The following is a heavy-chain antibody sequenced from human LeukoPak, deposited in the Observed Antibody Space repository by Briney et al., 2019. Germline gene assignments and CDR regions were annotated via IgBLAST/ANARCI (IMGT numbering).Heavy chain of an antibody. CDR2: MFVGGST. Sequence: GGSLRLSCAGSGFTVSSDYMSWVRQAPGKGLEWVSIMFVGGSTYYADSVKGRFTISRDASKNTLCLQMNGLRPEATAVYFCARDRTSYFNFGYWGQGTLVTVSS. D-gene: IGHD3-10*01. J-gene: IGHJ4*02. CDR1: GFTVSSDY. V-gene: IGHV3-53*01. CDR3: ARDRTSYFNFGY.